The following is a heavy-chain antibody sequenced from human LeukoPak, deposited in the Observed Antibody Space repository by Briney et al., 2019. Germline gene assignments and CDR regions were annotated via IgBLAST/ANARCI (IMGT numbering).Heavy chain of an antibody. CDR3: ARDRSSCYPGSLDD. Sequence: GGSLRLSCAASGFIFSSYSMNWVRQAPGKGLEWVSYIRWSRRTIYYADSVKGRFTISRDNAKNSLYLQKDSQRDEDTAVYHCARDRSSCYPGSLDDWGQGTLVTVSS. D-gene: IGHD2-15*01. CDR2: IRWSRRTI. V-gene: IGHV3-48*02. J-gene: IGHJ4*02. CDR1: GFIFSSYS.